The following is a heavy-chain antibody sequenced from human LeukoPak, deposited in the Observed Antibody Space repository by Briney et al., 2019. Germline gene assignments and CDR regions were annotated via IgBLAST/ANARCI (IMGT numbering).Heavy chain of an antibody. CDR3: ASHSTI. V-gene: IGHV3-48*03. Sequence: GGSLRLSCAASGFTFSSYEMNWVRQAPGKGLEWISYISSSGDTTYYADSVKGRFTFSRGNAKKSLSLQMSSLRAEDTAVYYCASHSTIWGQGTLVTVSS. J-gene: IGHJ4*02. D-gene: IGHD5-18*01. CDR1: GFTFSSYE. CDR2: ISSSGDTT.